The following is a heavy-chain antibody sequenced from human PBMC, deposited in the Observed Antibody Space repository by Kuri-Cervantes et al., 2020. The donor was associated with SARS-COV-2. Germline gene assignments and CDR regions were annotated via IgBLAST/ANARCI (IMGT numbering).Heavy chain of an antibody. CDR3: AKGPYYDFWSGYYTTGLFDYYGMDV. Sequence: GGSLRLSCAASGFTFDDYAMHWVRQAPGKGLEWVSGISWNSGSTYYADSVKGRFTISRDNSKNTLYLQMNSLRAEDTAVYYCAKGPYYDFWSGYYTTGLFDYYGMDVWGQGTTVTVSS. J-gene: IGHJ6*02. CDR1: GFTFDDYA. D-gene: IGHD3-3*01. CDR2: ISWNSGST. V-gene: IGHV3-23*01.